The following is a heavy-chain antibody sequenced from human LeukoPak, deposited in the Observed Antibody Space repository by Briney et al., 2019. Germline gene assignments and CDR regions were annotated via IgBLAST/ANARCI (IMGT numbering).Heavy chain of an antibody. D-gene: IGHD4-17*01. Sequence: GGSLRLSCASSGFNISSYSMNWVRQAPGKGLEWLSCISSTSGDIYYADSLKGRFTISRDNAKSSLYLQVNSLRVEDTAVYYCASLHGDYVYWGQGTLVTVSS. CDR3: ASLHGDYVY. J-gene: IGHJ4*02. V-gene: IGHV3-21*06. CDR1: GFNISSYS. CDR2: ISSTSGDI.